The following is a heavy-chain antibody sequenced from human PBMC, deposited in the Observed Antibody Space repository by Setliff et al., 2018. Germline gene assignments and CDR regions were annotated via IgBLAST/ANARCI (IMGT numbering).Heavy chain of an antibody. J-gene: IGHJ3*02. CDR2: IYPGDSDT. CDR1: GYSFTNYW. D-gene: IGHD3-22*01. V-gene: IGHV5-51*01. Sequence: GESLKISCEGSGYSFTNYWIGWVRQMPGKGLEWMGIIYPGDSDTRYSPSFQGQVTVSADTSSSTAFLQWSSLEASDTAMYYCASSFDSSGYNYGYSFDIWGQGTMVTVSS. CDR3: ASSFDSSGYNYGYSFDI.